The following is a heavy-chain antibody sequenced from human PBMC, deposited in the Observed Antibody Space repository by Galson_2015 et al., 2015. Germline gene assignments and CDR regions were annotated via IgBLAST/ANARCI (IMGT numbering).Heavy chain of an antibody. J-gene: IGHJ3*01. V-gene: IGHV3-23*01. CDR2: ISSGGGT. CDR3: ATGAAPSTTRAFDF. CDR1: GFVFSNYT. D-gene: IGHD1-1*01. Sequence: SLRLSCAASGFVFSNYTMTWVRHAPAEGLPWVSTISSGGGTYYTDSVIGRFTVSRDNSKNKVYLQMSSLTIEDSAVYFCATGAAPSTTRAFDFWGQGTLVTVSS.